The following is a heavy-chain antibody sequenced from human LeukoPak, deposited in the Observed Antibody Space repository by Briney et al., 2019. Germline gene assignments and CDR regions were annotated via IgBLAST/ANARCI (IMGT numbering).Heavy chain of an antibody. CDR2: VNHSGST. V-gene: IGHV4-34*01. J-gene: IGHJ4*02. Sequence: SETLSLTCAVYGGSFSGYYWSWIRQPPGKGLEWIGEVNHSGSTNYNPSLKSRVSISVDTSKNQFSLRLNSVTAADAAVYYCARGRRDDFWSGYSLYYFDYWGQGTLVTVSS. CDR3: ARGRRDDFWSGYSLYYFDY. CDR1: GGSFSGYY. D-gene: IGHD3-3*01.